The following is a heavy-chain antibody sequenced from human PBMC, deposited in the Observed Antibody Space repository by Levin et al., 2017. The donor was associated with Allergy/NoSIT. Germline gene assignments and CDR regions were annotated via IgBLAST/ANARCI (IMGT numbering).Heavy chain of an antibody. Sequence: GGSLRLSCAASGFTFSDHYMDWVRQAPGKGLEWVGRTRNKANSYTTEYAASVKGRFTISRDDSKNSLYLQMNSLKTEDTAVYYCARRWLAGGAAFDIWGQGTMVTVSS. V-gene: IGHV3-72*01. J-gene: IGHJ3*02. CDR2: TRNKANSYTT. CDR3: ARRWLAGGAAFDI. CDR1: GFTFSDHY. D-gene: IGHD6-19*01.